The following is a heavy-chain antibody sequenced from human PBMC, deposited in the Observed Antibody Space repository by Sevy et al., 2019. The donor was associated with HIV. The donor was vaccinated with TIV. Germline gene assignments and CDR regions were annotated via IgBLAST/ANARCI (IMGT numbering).Heavy chain of an antibody. CDR2: RSSNGDST. D-gene: IGHD3-22*01. V-gene: IGHV3-64D*06. CDR3: VKGFYYDSSGYTDAFDI. Sequence: GGSLRLSCSASGFTFSSFAINWVRRAPGKGLEYVSTRSSNGDSTYYADSVKGRFTISRDNSKKRLYLQMSSLRAEDTAVYYCVKGFYYDSSGYTDAFDIWGQGTMVTVSS. J-gene: IGHJ3*02. CDR1: GFTFSSFA.